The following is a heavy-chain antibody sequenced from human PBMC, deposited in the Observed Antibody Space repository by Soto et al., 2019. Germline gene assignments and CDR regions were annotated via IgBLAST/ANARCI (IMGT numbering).Heavy chain of an antibody. CDR2: IYYSGST. Sequence: QVQLQESGPGLVKPSETLSLTCTVSGGSISSYYWSWIRQPPGKGLEWIGYIYYSGSTNYNPSLKIRVTISVDTSKNQFSLKLSCVTAADSAVYYCARDRGELLWFGYSNYYYMDVWGKGTTVTVSS. D-gene: IGHD3-10*01. J-gene: IGHJ6*03. CDR1: GGSISSYY. V-gene: IGHV4-59*01. CDR3: ARDRGELLWFGYSNYYYMDV.